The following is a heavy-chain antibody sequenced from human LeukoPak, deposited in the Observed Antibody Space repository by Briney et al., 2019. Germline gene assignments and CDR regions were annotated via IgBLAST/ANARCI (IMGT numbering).Heavy chain of an antibody. D-gene: IGHD4-17*01. J-gene: IGHJ6*02. CDR3: ARVGADYGDYDGDYYYYYGMDV. Sequence: WASVKVSCKASGYTFSSYAMHWVRQAPGQRLEWMGIINPSGGSTSYAQKFQGRVTMTRDTSTSTVYMELSSLRSEDTAVYYCARVGADYGDYDGDYYYYYGMDVWGQGTTVTVSS. CDR1: GYTFSSYA. CDR2: INPSGGST. V-gene: IGHV1-46*01.